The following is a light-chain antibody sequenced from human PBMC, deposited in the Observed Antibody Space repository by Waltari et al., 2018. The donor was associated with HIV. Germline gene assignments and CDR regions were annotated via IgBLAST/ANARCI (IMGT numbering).Light chain of an antibody. CDR3: AAWDDSLNAVV. V-gene: IGLV1-44*01. J-gene: IGLJ2*01. CDR1: TPTLGSNP. CDR2: SNN. Sequence: QSVLPQPPSASGTPRQRVPLSCSGSTPTLGSNPVNWYQHPPATAPQPPTYSNNQRPSGFPDRFSGSRSGTSASLAISGLQSEDEGDYYCAAWDDSLNAVVFGGGTKLTVL.